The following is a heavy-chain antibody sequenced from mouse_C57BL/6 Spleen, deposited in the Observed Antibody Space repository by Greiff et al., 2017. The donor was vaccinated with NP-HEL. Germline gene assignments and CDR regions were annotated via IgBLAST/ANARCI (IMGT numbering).Heavy chain of an antibody. D-gene: IGHD1-1*01. V-gene: IGHV2-6-1*01. CDR3: ARQGRDYGSSYNYYAMDY. J-gene: IGHJ4*01. CDR2: IWSDGST. Sequence: VQLVESGPGLVAPSQSLSITCTVSGFSLTSYGVHWVRQPPGKGLEWLGVIWSDGSTTYNSALKSRLSISKDNSKSQVFLKMNSLQTDDTAMYYCARQGRDYGSSYNYYAMDYWGQGTSVTVSS. CDR1: GFSLTSYG.